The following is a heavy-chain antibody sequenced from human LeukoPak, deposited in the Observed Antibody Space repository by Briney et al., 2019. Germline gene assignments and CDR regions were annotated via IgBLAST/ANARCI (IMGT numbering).Heavy chain of an antibody. CDR2: IYYTGST. CDR1: GGSISSSRYY. V-gene: IGHV4-39*01. CDR3: VVWLGELLHFDY. J-gene: IGHJ4*02. Sequence: PSETLSLTCSVSGGSISSSRYYWGWIRQPPGKGLEGIGSIYYTGSTYHNPSLKSRVTISVDTSKNQFSLKLSSVTAADTAVYYCVVWLGELLHFDYWGQGTLVTVSS. D-gene: IGHD3-10*01.